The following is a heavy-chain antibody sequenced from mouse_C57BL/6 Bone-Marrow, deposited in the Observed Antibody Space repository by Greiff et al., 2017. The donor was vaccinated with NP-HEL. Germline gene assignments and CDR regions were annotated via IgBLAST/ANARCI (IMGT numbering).Heavy chain of an antibody. CDR2: INPNNGGT. V-gene: IGHV1-26*01. D-gene: IGHD1-1*01. CDR3: ARPLLLRYFDY. CDR1: GYTFTDYY. J-gene: IGHJ2*01. Sequence: VQLQQSGPELVKPGASVKISCKASGYTFTDYYMNWVKQSHGKSLEWIGDINPNNGGTSYNQKFKGKATLTVDKSSSTAYMELRSLTSEDSAVYYCARPLLLRYFDYWGQGTTLTVSS.